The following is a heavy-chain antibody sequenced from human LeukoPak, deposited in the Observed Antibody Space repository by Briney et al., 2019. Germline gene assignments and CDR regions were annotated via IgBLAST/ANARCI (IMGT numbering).Heavy chain of an antibody. D-gene: IGHD3-3*01. Sequence: GGSLRLSCAAYGFTFSCYAASWVRQPPGKGLEWVSAIRGSGGSTYYADSVKGRFTISRDNSKNTLYLQMNSLRAEDTAVYYCAKDRDEYDFWSGSSHYFDYWGQGTLVTVSS. J-gene: IGHJ4*02. V-gene: IGHV3-23*01. CDR3: AKDRDEYDFWSGSSHYFDY. CDR2: IRGSGGST. CDR1: GFTFSCYA.